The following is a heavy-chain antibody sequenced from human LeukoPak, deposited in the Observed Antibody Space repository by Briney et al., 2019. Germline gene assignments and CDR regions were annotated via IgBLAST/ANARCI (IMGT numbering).Heavy chain of an antibody. Sequence: ASVKVSCKASGYTFTSYCISWVRQAPGQGLEWMGWISPYNGNTNYAQKLQGRVTMTTDTSTSTAYMELRSLRSDDTAVYYCAREYLGFRGNIVVVPGFDYWGQGTLVTVSS. V-gene: IGHV1-18*01. D-gene: IGHD2-2*01. CDR3: AREYLGFRGNIVVVPGFDY. J-gene: IGHJ4*02. CDR2: ISPYNGNT. CDR1: GYTFTSYC.